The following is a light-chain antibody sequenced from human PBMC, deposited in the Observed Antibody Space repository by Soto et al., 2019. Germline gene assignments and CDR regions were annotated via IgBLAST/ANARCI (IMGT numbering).Light chain of an antibody. V-gene: IGLV2-14*01. Sequence: QSALAQPASVSGTPGQSITITCTGSNNDVGRYSHVSWYQQYPGKTPKLIIYEVRLRPSGISDRFSGSKSGITASLTISGLQPEDEADYYCASYTTDTTRLFRTGTKVTVL. J-gene: IGLJ1*01. CDR1: NNDVGRYSH. CDR3: ASYTTDTTRL. CDR2: EVR.